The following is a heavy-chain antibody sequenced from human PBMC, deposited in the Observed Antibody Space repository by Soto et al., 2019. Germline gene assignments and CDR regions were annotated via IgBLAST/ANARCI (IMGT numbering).Heavy chain of an antibody. V-gene: IGHV5-10-1*01. Sequence: PGESLKISCTGTGYSFTSYWISWLHQMPGKDQEGMGRIDPSDTYTNYSPSFQGHVTISADKSISTAYLQWSSLKASDTVMYYCARHLNYYDSSPYGYWGQGTLVTVSS. CDR1: GYSFTSYW. CDR3: ARHLNYYDSSPYGY. D-gene: IGHD3-22*01. CDR2: IDPSDTYT. J-gene: IGHJ4*02.